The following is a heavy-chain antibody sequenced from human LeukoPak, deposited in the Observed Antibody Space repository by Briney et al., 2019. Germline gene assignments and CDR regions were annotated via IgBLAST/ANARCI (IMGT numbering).Heavy chain of an antibody. CDR2: INHSGST. V-gene: IGHV4-34*01. Sequence: SETLSLTCAVYGGSFSGYYWSWIRQPPGKGLEWIGEINHSGSTNYNPSLKSRVTISVDTSKNQFSLKLSFVTAADAAVYYCARPDRRFGREFDPWGQGTLVTLSS. CDR1: GGSFSGYY. CDR3: ARPDRRFGREFDP. D-gene: IGHD1-14*01. J-gene: IGHJ5*02.